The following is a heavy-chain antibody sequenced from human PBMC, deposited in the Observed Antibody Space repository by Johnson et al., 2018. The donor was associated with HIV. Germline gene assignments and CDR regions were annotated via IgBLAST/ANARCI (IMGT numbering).Heavy chain of an antibody. J-gene: IGHJ3*02. CDR3: ASDNMHAFDI. Sequence: VQLVESGGGLVQLGRSLRLSCAASGFTFDDYAMHWVRQAPGKGLEWVSGISWNSGSIGYADSVKGRFTISRDNAKNSRYLQMNSLRAEDTALYYCASDNMHAFDIWGQGTMVTVSS. V-gene: IGHV3-9*01. CDR1: GFTFDDYA. D-gene: IGHD2-2*01. CDR2: ISWNSGSI.